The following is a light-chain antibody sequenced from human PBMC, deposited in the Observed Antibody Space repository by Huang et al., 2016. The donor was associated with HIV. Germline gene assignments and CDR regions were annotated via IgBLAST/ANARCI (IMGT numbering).Light chain of an antibody. CDR1: QSVSSN. J-gene: IGKJ1*01. Sequence: EIVMTQSAATLSVSPGERATLSCRASQSVSSNLAWYQQKPGQAPRLLLLGASTRATGVPARFSGSGSGTEFTLIISSLQSEDFAVYYCQQYDNWPPTFGQGTKVKIK. CDR2: GAS. V-gene: IGKV3-15*01. CDR3: QQYDNWPPT.